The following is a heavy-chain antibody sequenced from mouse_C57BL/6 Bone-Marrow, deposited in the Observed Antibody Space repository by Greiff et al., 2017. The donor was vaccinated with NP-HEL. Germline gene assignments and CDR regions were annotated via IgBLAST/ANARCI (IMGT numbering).Heavy chain of an antibody. V-gene: IGHV1-54*01. CDR1: GYAFTNYL. J-gene: IGHJ1*03. D-gene: IGHD1-1*01. CDR2: INPGSGGT. Sequence: QVQLQQSGAELVRPGTSVKVSCKASGYAFTNYLIEWVKQRPGQGLEWIGVINPGSGGTNYNEKFKGKATLTADKSSSTAYMQLSSLTSEDSAVYFCAYYYGSSYRYFDVWGTGTTVTVSS. CDR3: AYYYGSSYRYFDV.